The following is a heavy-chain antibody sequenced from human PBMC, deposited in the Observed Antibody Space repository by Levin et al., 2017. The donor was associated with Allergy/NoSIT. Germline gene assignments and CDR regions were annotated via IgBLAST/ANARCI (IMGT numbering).Heavy chain of an antibody. CDR2: ISSSSSYT. D-gene: IGHD3-22*01. CDR1: GFTFSDYY. CDR3: AIYYYDSSGHLDY. J-gene: IGHJ4*02. V-gene: IGHV3-11*03. Sequence: GESLKISCAASGFTFSDYYMSWIRQAPGKGLEWVSYISSSSSYTNYADSVKGRFTISRDNAKNSLYLQMNSLRAEDTAVYYCAIYYYDSSGHLDYWGQGTLVTVSS.